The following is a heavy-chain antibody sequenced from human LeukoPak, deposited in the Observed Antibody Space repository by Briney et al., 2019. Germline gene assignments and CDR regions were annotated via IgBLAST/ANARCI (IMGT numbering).Heavy chain of an antibody. CDR2: IYYSGST. CDR1: GGSISSGGYY. V-gene: IGHV4-31*03. J-gene: IGHJ5*02. D-gene: IGHD3-10*01. CDR3: ARVSGGSYYFPHGGSNWFDP. Sequence: SETLSLTCTVSGGSISSGGYYWSWIRQHPGKGLEWIGYIYYSGSTYYNPSLKSRVTISVDTSKNQFSLKLSSVTAADTAVYYCARVSGGSYYFPHGGSNWFDPWGQGTLVTVSS.